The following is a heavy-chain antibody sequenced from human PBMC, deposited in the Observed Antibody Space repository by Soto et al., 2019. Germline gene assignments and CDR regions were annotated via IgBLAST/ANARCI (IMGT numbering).Heavy chain of an antibody. CDR2: ISHDGTVK. CDR3: AKERDTRSSSCFDS. D-gene: IGHD5-18*01. J-gene: IGHJ4*02. V-gene: IGHV3-30*18. Sequence: PGWSLRLSCASSLFTFINYGMHWVRQSPGKGLEGVAVISHDGTVKYYADSAKGRFTISRDNFQNTLDLQMDSLRDEDTAVYYCAKERDTRSSSCFDSWGQGTLVTVSS. CDR1: LFTFINYG.